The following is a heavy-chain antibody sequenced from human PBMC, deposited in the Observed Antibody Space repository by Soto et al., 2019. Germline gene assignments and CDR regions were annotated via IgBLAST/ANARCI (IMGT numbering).Heavy chain of an antibody. J-gene: IGHJ4*02. V-gene: IGHV3-74*01. CDR1: GFTFSSYW. D-gene: IGHD3-9*01. CDR2: INSDGSST. CDR3: ARDRQLRLRYFDASYY. Sequence: GGSLRLSCAASGFTFSSYWMHWVRQAPGEGLVWVSRINSDGSSTSYADSVKGRFTISRDNAKNTLYLQMNSLRAEDTAVYYCARDRQLRLRYFDASYYWGQGTLVTVSS.